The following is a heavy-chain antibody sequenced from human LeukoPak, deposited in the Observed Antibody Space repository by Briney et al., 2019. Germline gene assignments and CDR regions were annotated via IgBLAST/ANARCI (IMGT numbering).Heavy chain of an antibody. V-gene: IGHV4-30-4*01. CDR2: IYYSGST. CDR3: ARAPDYYDSSGYYYYFDY. CDR1: GGSISSGDYY. Sequence: PSETLSLTCTVSGGSISSGDYYWSWIRQPPGKGLGWIGYIYYSGSTYYNPSLKSRVTISVDTSKNQFSLKLSSVTAADTAVYYCARAPDYYDSSGYYYYFDYWGQGTLVTVSS. D-gene: IGHD3-22*01. J-gene: IGHJ4*02.